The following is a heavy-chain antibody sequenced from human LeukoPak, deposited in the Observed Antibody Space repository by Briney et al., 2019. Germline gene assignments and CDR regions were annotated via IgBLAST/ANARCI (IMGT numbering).Heavy chain of an antibody. V-gene: IGHV1-8*01. J-gene: IGHJ6*03. Sequence: ASVKVSCKASGYTFTSYDINWVRQATGQGLEWMGWMNPNSGNTGYAQKFQGRVTMTRNISISTAYMELSSLRSEDTAVYYCARVYSDGYYYYMDVWGKGTTVTVSS. CDR3: ARVYSDGYYYYMDV. CDR2: MNPNSGNT. CDR1: GYTFTSYD. D-gene: IGHD4-11*01.